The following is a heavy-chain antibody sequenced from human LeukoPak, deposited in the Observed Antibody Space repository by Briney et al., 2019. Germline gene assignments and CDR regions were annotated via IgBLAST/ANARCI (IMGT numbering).Heavy chain of an antibody. CDR1: GYTFTSYY. Sequence: ASVKVSCKASGYTFTSYYMHWVRQAPGQGLEWMGILNPSGGSTTYAQKFQGRVTMTRDTSTSTVYMELSSLRSEDTAVYYCARVKGYYYDSSGYYDDYWGQGTLVTASS. V-gene: IGHV1-46*01. CDR2: LNPSGGST. D-gene: IGHD3-22*01. J-gene: IGHJ4*02. CDR3: ARVKGYYYDSSGYYDDY.